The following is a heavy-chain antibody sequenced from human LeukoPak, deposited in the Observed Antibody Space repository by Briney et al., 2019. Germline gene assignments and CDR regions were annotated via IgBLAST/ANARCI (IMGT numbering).Heavy chain of an antibody. J-gene: IGHJ6*03. D-gene: IGHD1-26*01. CDR3: ARDPYSGTYGDTYYYYMDV. CDR1: GFTFSSYW. V-gene: IGHV3-7*01. Sequence: GGSLRLSCAASGFTFSSYWMSWVRQAPGKGLEWVANIKPDGSEKYFVDSVKGRFTISRDNARNSLYLQMNSLRAEDTAVYYCARDPYSGTYGDTYYYYMDVWGKGTTVTISS. CDR2: IKPDGSEK.